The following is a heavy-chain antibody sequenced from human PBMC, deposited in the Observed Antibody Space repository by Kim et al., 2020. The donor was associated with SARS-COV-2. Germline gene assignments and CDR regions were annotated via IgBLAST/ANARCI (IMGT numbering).Heavy chain of an antibody. CDR3: ARGPDYGALRGVDY. V-gene: IGHV4-59*09. J-gene: IGHJ4*02. D-gene: IGHD4-17*01. Sequence: NPPRKSRVTVSVDTSKNPFSLRLSSVTAADTAVYYCARGPDYGALRGVDYWGQGTLVTVSS.